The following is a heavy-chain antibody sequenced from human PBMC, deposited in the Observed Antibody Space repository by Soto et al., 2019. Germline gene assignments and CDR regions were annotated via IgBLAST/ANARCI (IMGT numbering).Heavy chain of an antibody. CDR1: GGSISSSGGY. CDR2: IYYSGST. D-gene: IGHD3-9*01. Sequence: TSETLSLTCTVSGGSISSSGGYWGWIRQPPGKGLEWIGSIYYSGSTYYNPSLKSRVTISVDTSKNQFSLKLSSVTAADTAVYYCARQTPKWPHRYHYYYPYMAFWGKGTTVPVSS. CDR3: ARQTPKWPHRYHYYYPYMAF. V-gene: IGHV4-39*01. J-gene: IGHJ6*03.